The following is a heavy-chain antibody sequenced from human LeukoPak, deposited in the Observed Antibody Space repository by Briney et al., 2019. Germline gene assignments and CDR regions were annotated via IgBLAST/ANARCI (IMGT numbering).Heavy chain of an antibody. J-gene: IGHJ5*02. D-gene: IGHD2-2*02. V-gene: IGHV1-2*02. CDR1: GYTFTAYY. CDR3: ARGFRLSAIEDWFDP. CDR2: ITPNGGGT. Sequence: GSVKVSCKASGYTFTAYYMHWVRQAPGQGLEWMGWITPNGGGTKYAQKFQGRVTMTRDTSISTAYMELSGLRSDDTTVYYCARGFRLSAIEDWFDPWGQGTLVTVSS.